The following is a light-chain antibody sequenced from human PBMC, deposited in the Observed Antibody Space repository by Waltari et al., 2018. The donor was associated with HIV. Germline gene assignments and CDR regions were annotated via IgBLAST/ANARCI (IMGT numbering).Light chain of an antibody. Sequence: QSVLTQPPSVSAAPGQKVTISCSGSTPYIANNYVSWYQQLPGTAPKLLIYDNNKRPSGIPDRFSGSKSGTSATLGITGLQTGDEADYYCGTWDNSLSAGGVFGTGTKVTVL. V-gene: IGLV1-51*01. CDR3: GTWDNSLSAGGV. J-gene: IGLJ1*01. CDR2: DNN. CDR1: TPYIANNY.